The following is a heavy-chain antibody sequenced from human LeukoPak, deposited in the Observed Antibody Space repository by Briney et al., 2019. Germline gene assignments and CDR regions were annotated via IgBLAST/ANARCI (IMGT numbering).Heavy chain of an antibody. CDR1: GFTFSSYA. CDR2: TSGSGGST. V-gene: IGHV3-23*01. D-gene: IGHD6-13*01. Sequence: GGSLRLSCAASGFTFSSYAMSWVRQAPGKGLEWVSATSGSGGSTYYANSVKGRFTISRDNSKNTLYLQMNSLRAEDTAVYYRANTRGGIAAAGTLAEYYGMDVWGQGTTVTASS. CDR3: ANTRGGIAAAGTLAEYYGMDV. J-gene: IGHJ6*02.